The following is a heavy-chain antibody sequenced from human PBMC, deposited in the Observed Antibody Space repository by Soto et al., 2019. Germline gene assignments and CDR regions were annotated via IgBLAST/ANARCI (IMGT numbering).Heavy chain of an antibody. CDR2: ISGSGGST. CDR3: GMMRSDWYRSHTFDY. D-gene: IGHD6-19*01. Sequence: GGSLRLPCAASGFTFSSYAMSWVRQAPGKGLEWVSAISGSGGSTYYADSVKGRFTISRDNAKNTLYLQMNSLRAEDTAVYYCGMMRSDWYRSHTFDYCGQGTLVTVSS. V-gene: IGHV3-23*01. J-gene: IGHJ4*02. CDR1: GFTFSSYA.